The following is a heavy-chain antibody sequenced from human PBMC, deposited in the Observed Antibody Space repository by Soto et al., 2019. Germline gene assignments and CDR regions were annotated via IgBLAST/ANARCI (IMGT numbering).Heavy chain of an antibody. CDR3: ARDYDSSGYPRYYFDY. CDR2: IWYDGSNK. Sequence: QVQLVESGGGVVQPGRSLRLSCAASGFTFSSYGMHWVRQAPGKGLEWVAGIWYDGSNKYYADSVKGRFTISRDNSKNTLYLRMNRLRAEDTAVYYCARDYDSSGYPRYYFDYWGQGTLVTVSS. J-gene: IGHJ4*02. D-gene: IGHD3-22*01. V-gene: IGHV3-33*01. CDR1: GFTFSSYG.